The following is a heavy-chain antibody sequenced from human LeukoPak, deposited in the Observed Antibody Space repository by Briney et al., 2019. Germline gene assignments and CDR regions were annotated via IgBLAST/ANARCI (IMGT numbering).Heavy chain of an antibody. CDR2: IIPIFGTA. D-gene: IGHD6-6*01. CDR1: GYTFTSYG. CDR3: ARDGVYSSSNFDY. Sequence: ASVKVSCKASGYTFTSYGISWVRQAPGQGLEWMGGIIPIFGTANYAQKFQGRVTITADESTSTAYMELSSLRSEDTAVYYCARDGVYSSSNFDYWGQGTLVTVSS. J-gene: IGHJ4*02. V-gene: IGHV1-69*13.